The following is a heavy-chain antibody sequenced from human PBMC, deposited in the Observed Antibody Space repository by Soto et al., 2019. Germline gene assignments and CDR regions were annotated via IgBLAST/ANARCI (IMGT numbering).Heavy chain of an antibody. CDR1: GFTFSRYW. CDR3: ARDREVTYYDFWSGYPLYGMDV. CDR2: IKQDGSEK. D-gene: IGHD3-3*01. V-gene: IGHV3-7*01. J-gene: IGHJ6*02. Sequence: GSLRLSCAASGFTFSRYWMSWVRQAPGKGLEWVANIKQDGSEKYYVDTVKGRFTISRDNAKNSLYLQMNSLRAEDTAVYYCARDREVTYYDFWSGYPLYGMDVWGQGTTVTVSS.